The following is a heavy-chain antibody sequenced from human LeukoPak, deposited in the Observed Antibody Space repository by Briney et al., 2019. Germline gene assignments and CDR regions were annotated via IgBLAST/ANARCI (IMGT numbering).Heavy chain of an antibody. Sequence: SETLSLTCTVSGGSVSSGSFYWSWIRQPPGKGLEWIGYIYYSGSTDYNPSLKSRVPISIDTSKNQLSLKLRSVTAADTAVYYCARDRYGDPFDYWGQGTLVTVSS. CDR3: ARDRYGDPFDY. J-gene: IGHJ4*02. V-gene: IGHV4-61*01. CDR1: GGSVSSGSFY. D-gene: IGHD4-17*01. CDR2: IYYSGST.